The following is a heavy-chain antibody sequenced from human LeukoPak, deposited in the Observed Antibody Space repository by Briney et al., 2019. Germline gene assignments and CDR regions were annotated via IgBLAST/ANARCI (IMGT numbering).Heavy chain of an antibody. CDR2: ISSNGDNT. V-gene: IGHV3-64D*06. CDR1: GFTFSTYV. CDR3: VRGTGY. Sequence: PGGSLRLSCSVSGFTFSTYVMHWVRQAPGKGLEYVSAISSNGDNTYYADSVKGRFTISRDNSKNTRYLQMGRLRADDTAVYYCVRGTGYWGQGTLVTVSS. J-gene: IGHJ4*01.